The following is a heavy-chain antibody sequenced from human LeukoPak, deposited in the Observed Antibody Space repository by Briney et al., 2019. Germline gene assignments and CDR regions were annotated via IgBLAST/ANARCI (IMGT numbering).Heavy chain of an antibody. J-gene: IGHJ6*02. V-gene: IGHV3-74*01. D-gene: IGHD6-13*01. Sequence: PGGSLRLSCASSGFSFSGYWMHWVRQAPGKGLVWVSRINSDGSSTSYADSVKGRFTISRDNAHNTLYLQMNSLRAEDTAVYYCTRPMSMATTGNYYYGTDVWGQGTTVTVSS. CDR3: TRPMSMATTGNYYYGTDV. CDR1: GFSFSGYW. CDR2: INSDGSST.